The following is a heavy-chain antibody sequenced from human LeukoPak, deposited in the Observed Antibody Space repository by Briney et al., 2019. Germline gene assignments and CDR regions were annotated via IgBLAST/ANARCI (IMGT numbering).Heavy chain of an antibody. CDR1: GFRVSDVY. J-gene: IGHJ4*02. Sequence: GSLRLSCAASGFRVSDVYMNWVRQAPGKGLEWIGSISYSGRAFYNPSLKSRVTMSVDTSKNQFSLKLNSVTAADTAVYYCVRSPVAATYYLDYWGQGTLVAVSS. D-gene: IGHD6-19*01. V-gene: IGHV4-59*05. CDR3: VRSPVAATYYLDY. CDR2: ISYSGRA.